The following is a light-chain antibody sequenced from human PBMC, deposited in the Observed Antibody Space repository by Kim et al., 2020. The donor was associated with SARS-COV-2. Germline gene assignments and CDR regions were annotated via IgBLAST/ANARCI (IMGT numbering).Light chain of an antibody. J-gene: IGLJ3*02. Sequence: GQSVTISCTGPSSDVGGYNYVSWYQQHPGKAPKLMIYEVSKRPSGVPDRFSGSKSGNTASLTVSGLQAEDEADYYCSSYAGSNNFVFGGGTKLTVL. CDR1: SSDVGGYNY. V-gene: IGLV2-8*01. CDR2: EVS. CDR3: SSYAGSNNFV.